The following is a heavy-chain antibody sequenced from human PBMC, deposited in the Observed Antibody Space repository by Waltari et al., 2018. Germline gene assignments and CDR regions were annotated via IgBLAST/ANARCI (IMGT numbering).Heavy chain of an antibody. V-gene: IGHV1-24*01. D-gene: IGHD1-7*01. J-gene: IGHJ5*02. Sequence: QVQLVQSGAEVKKPGASVKVSCKVSGYTLTELSLHWVGQAPGKGLEWMGGFDPEDGETIYAQKFQGRVTMTEDTSTDTAYMELSSLRSEDTAVYYCATWSEITGTTGWFDPWGQGTLVTVSS. CDR2: FDPEDGET. CDR1: GYTLTELS. CDR3: ATWSEITGTTGWFDP.